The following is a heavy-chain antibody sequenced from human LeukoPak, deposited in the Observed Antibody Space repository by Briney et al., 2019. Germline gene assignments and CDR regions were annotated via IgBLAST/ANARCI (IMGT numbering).Heavy chain of an antibody. Sequence: GGSLXLSCAASGFTFSDYYMSWLRQAPGKGLEWVSYISSSGSTIYYADSVKGRFTISRENAKNSLYLQMNSLRAGDTAVYYXARGTXSGYDSWWFDPWGQGTLVTVSS. D-gene: IGHD5-12*01. J-gene: IGHJ5*02. CDR2: ISSSGSTI. CDR1: GFTFSDYY. CDR3: ARGTXSGYDSWWFDP. V-gene: IGHV3-11*04.